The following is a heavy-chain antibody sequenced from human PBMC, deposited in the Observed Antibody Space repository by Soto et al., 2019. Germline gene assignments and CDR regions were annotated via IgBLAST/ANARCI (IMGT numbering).Heavy chain of an antibody. CDR2: IYYSGST. D-gene: IGHD3-3*01. J-gene: IGHJ6*02. CDR1: GGSISSSSYY. CDR3: ARAYDFWSGYLAPYGMDV. Sequence: SETLSLTCTVSGGSISSSSYYWSWIRQHPGKGLEWIGYIYYSGSTYYNPSLKSRVTISVDTSKNQFSLKLSSVTAADTAVYYCARAYDFWSGYLAPYGMDVWGQGTTVTVSS. V-gene: IGHV4-31*03.